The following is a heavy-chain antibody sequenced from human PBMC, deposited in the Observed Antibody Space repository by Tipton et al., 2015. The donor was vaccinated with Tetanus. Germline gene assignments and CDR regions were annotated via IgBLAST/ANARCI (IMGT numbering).Heavy chain of an antibody. D-gene: IGHD3-3*01. V-gene: IGHV4-39*01. Sequence: TLSLTCTVSGGSIRGGTFYWGWIRQPPGKGLEWIGSIYESGDTYYIPSLKSRVTISVDTSKNQFSLNLNPMAASDTGVFYCARHQSGYFTPFDYWGQGNLVTFSS. CDR3: ARHQSGYFTPFDY. J-gene: IGHJ4*02. CDR1: GGSIRGGTFY. CDR2: IYESGDT.